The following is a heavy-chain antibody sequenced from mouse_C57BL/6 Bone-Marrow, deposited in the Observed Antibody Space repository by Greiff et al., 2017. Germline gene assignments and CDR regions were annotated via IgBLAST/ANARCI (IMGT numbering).Heavy chain of an antibody. CDR1: GYTFTTYP. Sequence: VQLQESGAELVKPGASVKMSCKASGYTFTTYPIEWLKQNHGKSLAWIGNFHPYNDDTKYNEKFKGKATLTVEKSSNTVYLELSRLTSDDSAVYDCARSSTFFYYFDYWGQGTTLTVSS. V-gene: IGHV1-47*01. CDR2: FHPYNDDT. D-gene: IGHD5-1*01. J-gene: IGHJ2*01. CDR3: ARSSTFFYYFDY.